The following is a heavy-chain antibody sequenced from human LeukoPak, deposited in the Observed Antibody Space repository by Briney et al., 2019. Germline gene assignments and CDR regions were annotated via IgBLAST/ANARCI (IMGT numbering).Heavy chain of an antibody. CDR3: ARDRGETMYDSSGLPYYYYYYMDV. Sequence: ASVKVSCKASGYTFTGYYMHWVRQAPGQGLEWMGWINPNSGGTNYAQKFQGRVTMTRDTSISTAYMELSRLRSDDTAVYYCARDRGETMYDSSGLPYYYYYYMDVWGKGTTVTISS. CDR2: INPNSGGT. D-gene: IGHD3-22*01. V-gene: IGHV1-2*02. J-gene: IGHJ6*03. CDR1: GYTFTGYY.